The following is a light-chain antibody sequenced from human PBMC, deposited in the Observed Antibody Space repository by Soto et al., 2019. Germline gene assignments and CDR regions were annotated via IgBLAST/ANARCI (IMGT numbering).Light chain of an antibody. V-gene: IGKV3-20*01. CDR2: AAS. Sequence: EIVLTQSPGTLSLSPGERATLSCRASQSVSSSYLAWYQQKPGQAPRLLIYAASNRATGIPDRFSGSGSGTDFTLNISRLEPEDFAVYYCQHYGRSPWTFGQGTKVEIK. CDR1: QSVSSSY. CDR3: QHYGRSPWT. J-gene: IGKJ1*01.